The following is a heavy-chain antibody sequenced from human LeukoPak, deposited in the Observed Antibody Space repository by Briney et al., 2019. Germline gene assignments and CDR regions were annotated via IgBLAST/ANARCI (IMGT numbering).Heavy chain of an antibody. CDR2: IYTSGST. J-gene: IGHJ5*02. CDR1: GGSISIYY. D-gene: IGHD6-6*01. CDR3: ARGDGVAARPGTFDP. Sequence: PSETLSLTCTVYGGSISIYYWSWIRQPAGKGLEWIGRIYTSGSTNYNPSLKSRVTMSVDTSKNQFSLKLSSVTAADTAVYYCARGDGVAARPGTFDPWGQGTLVTVSS. V-gene: IGHV4-4*07.